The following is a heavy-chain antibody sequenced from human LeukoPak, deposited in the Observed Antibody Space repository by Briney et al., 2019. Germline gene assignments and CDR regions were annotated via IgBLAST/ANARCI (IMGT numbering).Heavy chain of an antibody. V-gene: IGHV4-34*01. D-gene: IGHD2/OR15-2a*01. Sequence: SETLSLTCAVYGGSFSGYSWSWIRQPPGKGLEWIGEINHGGSTNYNPSLKSRVTISVDTSKNQFSLKLSSVTAADTAVYYCARFIVIISDGYNWFDPWGQGTLVTVSS. J-gene: IGHJ5*02. CDR2: INHGGST. CDR3: ARFIVIISDGYNWFDP. CDR1: GGSFSGYS.